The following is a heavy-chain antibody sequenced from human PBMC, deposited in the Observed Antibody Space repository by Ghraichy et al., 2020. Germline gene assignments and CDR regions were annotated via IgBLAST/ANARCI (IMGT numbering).Heavy chain of an antibody. D-gene: IGHD2-21*01. CDR3: ARRCGYIVGGMYV. J-gene: IGHJ6*02. V-gene: IGHV4-31*03. CDR1: GRLLTIGESF. Sequence: SETLSLTCPCPGRLLTIGESFSLSIRWHPPRHRAWFGYIYYSRCTYYNPSLKSRFTISVDPSKNQFSLKLSSVTAAATAVYYCARRCGYIVGGMYVWGQGTTVTVS. CDR2: IYYSRCT.